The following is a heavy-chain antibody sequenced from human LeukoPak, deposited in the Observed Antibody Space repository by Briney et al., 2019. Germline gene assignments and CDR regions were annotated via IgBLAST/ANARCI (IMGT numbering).Heavy chain of an antibody. V-gene: IGHV3-20*04. CDR1: GFTFDDYG. J-gene: IGHJ4*02. D-gene: IGHD7-27*01. CDR2: INWNSGSI. CDR3: AKAQHTNWPWFDF. Sequence: PGGSLRLSCAASGFTFDDYGMSWVRQAPGKGLEWVSGINWNSGSIAYADSVKGRFTISRDNAKNSLFLQMNSLRDEDTALYYCAKAQHTNWPWFDFWGQGTLVTVSS.